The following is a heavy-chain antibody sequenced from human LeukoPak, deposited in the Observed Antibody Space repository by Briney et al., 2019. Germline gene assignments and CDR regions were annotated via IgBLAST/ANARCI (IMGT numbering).Heavy chain of an antibody. CDR2: INPNSGGT. CDR1: GYTFTDYY. Sequence: ASVKVSCKASGYTFTDYYMHWVRQAPGQGLEWMGWINPNSGGTNYAQKFQGRVTMTRDTSISTAYMELSRLRSDDTAVYYCARGASPVQYSSSWHDTDYWGQGTLVTVSS. J-gene: IGHJ4*02. CDR3: ARGASPVQYSSSWHDTDY. V-gene: IGHV1-2*02. D-gene: IGHD6-13*01.